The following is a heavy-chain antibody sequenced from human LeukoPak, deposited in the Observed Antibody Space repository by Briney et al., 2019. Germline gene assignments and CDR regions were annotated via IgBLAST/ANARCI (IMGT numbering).Heavy chain of an antibody. CDR2: VNADGGNT. CDR3: TKRVKYGGTWDHFAD. V-gene: IGHV3-23*01. J-gene: IGHJ4*02. D-gene: IGHD1-26*01. Sequence: GGSLRLSCAASGFTFGNYRMSWVRQAPGKGLEWVSTVNADGGNTYYADSVKGRFTISRDNSKSTLILQMNSLRVEDTALYYCTKRVKYGGTWDHFADWGQGTLVTVSS. CDR1: GFTFGNYR.